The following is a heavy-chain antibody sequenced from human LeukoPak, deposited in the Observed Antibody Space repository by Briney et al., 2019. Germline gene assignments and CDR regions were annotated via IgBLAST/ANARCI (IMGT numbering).Heavy chain of an antibody. Sequence: GGSLRLSCAASGFTFSSYAMSWVRQAPGKGLEWVSVISGSGGSTYYADSVKGRFTISRDNSKNTLYLQMNSLRAEDTAVYYCAKALDYYDSSGLGGFDYWGQGTLVTVSS. CDR1: GFTFSSYA. CDR3: AKALDYYDSSGLGGFDY. V-gene: IGHV3-23*01. D-gene: IGHD3-22*01. CDR2: ISGSGGST. J-gene: IGHJ4*02.